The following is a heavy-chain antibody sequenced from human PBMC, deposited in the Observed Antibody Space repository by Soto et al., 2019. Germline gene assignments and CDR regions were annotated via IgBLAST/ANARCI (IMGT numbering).Heavy chain of an antibody. CDR2: IYHSGST. Sequence: QVQLQESGPGLVKPSGTLSLTCAVSGGSINSSNCWSWVRQPPGKGLGWIGEIYHSGSTNYNPSHKSRVTISVDKSKNQFSLKLSSVTAADTAVYYCARGIYSFGGYYFDYWGQGSLVTVSS. J-gene: IGHJ4*02. CDR1: GGSINSSNC. V-gene: IGHV4-4*02. D-gene: IGHD3-10*01. CDR3: ARGIYSFGGYYFDY.